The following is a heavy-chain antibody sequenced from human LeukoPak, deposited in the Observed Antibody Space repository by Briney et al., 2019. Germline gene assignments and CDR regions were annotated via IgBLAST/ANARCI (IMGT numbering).Heavy chain of an antibody. V-gene: IGHV1-18*01. CDR3: ARGESIFDY. CDR2: ISTYSGNT. CDR1: GYTFTSHG. Sequence: ASVKVSCKASGYTFTSHGITWVRQAPGEGLEWMGWISTYSGNTRYAQKFQGRVTMTTDTSTSTAYMELRSLRSDDTAVFYCARGESIFDYWGQGTLVTVSS. D-gene: IGHD3-10*01. J-gene: IGHJ4*02.